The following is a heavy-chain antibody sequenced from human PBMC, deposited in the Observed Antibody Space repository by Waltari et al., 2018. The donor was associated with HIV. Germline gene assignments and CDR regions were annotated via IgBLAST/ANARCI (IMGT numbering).Heavy chain of an antibody. CDR2: IWSDGNNK. CDR3: ARDDRGIAAAGIKFGGFDY. CDR1: GFTFSIYG. D-gene: IGHD6-13*01. Sequence: QVQLVESGGGVVQPGRSLRLSCAASGFTFSIYGMHWVRQAPGKGLEWVAVIWSDGNNKYYADSVKGRFTISRDNSKNTLYLQMNSLRAEDTAVYHCARDDRGIAAAGIKFGGFDYWGQGTLVTVSS. J-gene: IGHJ4*02. V-gene: IGHV3-33*01.